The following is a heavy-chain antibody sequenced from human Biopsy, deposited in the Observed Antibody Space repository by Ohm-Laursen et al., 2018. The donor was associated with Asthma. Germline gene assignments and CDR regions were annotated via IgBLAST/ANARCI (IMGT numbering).Heavy chain of an antibody. CDR1: GGSIGRGGYY. CDR2: INYSGST. CDR3: ARDLSGYCTSSACYGFDS. J-gene: IGHJ5*01. Sequence: TLSLTCLVSGGSIGRGGYYWSWVRQHPGKGLEWIGYINYSGSTFYSPSLESRVTVSVDTSKNQFSLKLSSVTAADTAVYYCARDLSGYCTSSACYGFDSWGQGTLVTVSS. V-gene: IGHV4-31*03. D-gene: IGHD2-8*01.